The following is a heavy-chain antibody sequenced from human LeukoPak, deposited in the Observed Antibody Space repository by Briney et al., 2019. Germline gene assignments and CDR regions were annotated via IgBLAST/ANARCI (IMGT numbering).Heavy chain of an antibody. CDR3: ARHRGYCTGDTCSTYYFDY. V-gene: IGHV3-33*01. CDR2: TWDDGSKK. CDR1: GFTFSNYG. J-gene: IGHJ4*02. Sequence: PGRSLRLSCAASGFTFSNYGMHWIRQAPGKGLECGAFTWDDGSKKYYADSVKGRFTISRDNSKNTLYLQMNSLRAEDTAVYYCARHRGYCTGDTCSTYYFDYWGQGTLVTVSS. D-gene: IGHD2-15*01.